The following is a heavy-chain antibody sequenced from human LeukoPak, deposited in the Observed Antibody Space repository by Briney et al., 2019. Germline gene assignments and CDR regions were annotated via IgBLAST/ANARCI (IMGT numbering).Heavy chain of an antibody. D-gene: IGHD1-26*01. CDR2: INPSGGST. CDR1: GYTFTSYY. V-gene: IGHV1-46*01. Sequence: ASVKVSCKASGYTFTSYYMHWVRQAPGQGLEWMGIINPSGGSTSYAQKSQGRVTMTRDTSTSTVYMELSSLRSEDTAVYYCARGRWELQARGYTPDYWGQGTLVTVSS. CDR3: ARGRWELQARGYTPDY. J-gene: IGHJ4*02.